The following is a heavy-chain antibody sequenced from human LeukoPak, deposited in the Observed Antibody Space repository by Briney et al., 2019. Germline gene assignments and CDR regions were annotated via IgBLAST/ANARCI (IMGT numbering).Heavy chain of an antibody. CDR1: GLTFSSSW. V-gene: IGHV3-7*01. CDR3: AGDWAYSRLTY. D-gene: IGHD5-18*01. Sequence: PGGSLRLSCAVSGLTFSSSWMDWVRQAPGKGLEWVASINPDGNKKYSADSVKGRFTISRDNAENSLYLQMNSLRVEDTAFYYWAGDWAYSRLTYWGQGILVTV. CDR2: INPDGNKK. J-gene: IGHJ4*02.